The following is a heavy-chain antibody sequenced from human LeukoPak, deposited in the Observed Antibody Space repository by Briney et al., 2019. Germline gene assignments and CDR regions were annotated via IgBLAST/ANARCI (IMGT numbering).Heavy chain of an antibody. V-gene: IGHV1-69*05. J-gene: IGHJ4*02. CDR3: ARGGYCSGGSCYLDC. CDR1: GGTFSSYA. Sequence: SVNVSCKASGGTFSSYAISWVRQAPGQGFEWMGGIIPIFSTANYAQKFQGRVTMTRNTSISTAYMELSSLRSEDTAVYYRARGGYCSGGSCYLDCWGQGTLVTVSS. D-gene: IGHD2-15*01. CDR2: IIPIFSTA.